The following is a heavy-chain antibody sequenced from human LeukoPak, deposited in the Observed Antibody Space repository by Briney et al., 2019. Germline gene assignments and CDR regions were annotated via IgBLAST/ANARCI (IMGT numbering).Heavy chain of an antibody. CDR2: IYYSGST. D-gene: IGHD2-2*03. CDR3: ARSDGYCSSTSCYVPGHFDY. V-gene: IGHV4-59*01. Sequence: SETLSLTCAVYGGSISSYYWSWIRQPPGKGLEWIGYIYYSGSTNYNPSLKSRVTISVDTSKNQFSLKLSSVTAADTAVYYCARSDGYCSSTSCYVPGHFDYWGQGTLVTVSS. J-gene: IGHJ4*02. CDR1: GGSISSYY.